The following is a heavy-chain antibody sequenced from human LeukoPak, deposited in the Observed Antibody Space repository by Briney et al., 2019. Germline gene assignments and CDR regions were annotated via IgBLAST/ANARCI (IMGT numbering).Heavy chain of an antibody. J-gene: IGHJ5*02. V-gene: IGHV3-53*01. Sequence: GGSLRLSCAASGLTGSHNYVSWVRQAPGEGLEWVSAIHTSGDTCYADSVKGRFTISRDTSKNTLYLQINSLRVEDTAVYYCIVFGDSNHWGQGTLVTVSS. CDR1: GLTGSHNY. CDR2: IHTSGDT. CDR3: IVFGDSNH. D-gene: IGHD4-17*01.